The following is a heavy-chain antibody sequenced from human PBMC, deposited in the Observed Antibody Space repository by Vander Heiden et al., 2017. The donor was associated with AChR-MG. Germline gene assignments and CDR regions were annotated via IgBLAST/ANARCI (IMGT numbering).Heavy chain of an antibody. D-gene: IGHD1-1*01. CDR3: ARSPVRTNSWLDP. V-gene: IGHV2-26*01. CDR1: GLSVNNAKMS. Sequence: QVTLKESGPVVVKPTETVTLTCTVSGLSVNNAKMSVSWIRQPPGKALEWLAHIFSNGETSYSTSLKNRLTISRDTSIGQVVLIMSNMDPVDTATYYCARSPVRTNSWLDPWGQGILVTVSS. CDR2: IFSNGET. J-gene: IGHJ5*02.